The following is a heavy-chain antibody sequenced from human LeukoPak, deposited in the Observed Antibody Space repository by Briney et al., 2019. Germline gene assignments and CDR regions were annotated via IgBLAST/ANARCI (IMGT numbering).Heavy chain of an antibody. CDR1: GYTFTGYY. V-gene: IGHV1-2*02. D-gene: IGHD3-16*02. J-gene: IGHJ4*02. CDR3: ARDRGHYDYVWGSYREPEFDY. CDR2: INPNSGGT. Sequence: GASVKVSCKASGYTFTGYYMHWVRQAPGQGLEWMGWINPNSGGTNYAQKFQGRVTMTRDTSISTAYMELSRLRSDDTAVYYCARDRGHYDYVWGSYREPEFDYWGQGTLVTVSS.